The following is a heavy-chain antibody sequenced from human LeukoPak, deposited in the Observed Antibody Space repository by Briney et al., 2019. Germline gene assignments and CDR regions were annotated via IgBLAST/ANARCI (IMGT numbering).Heavy chain of an antibody. CDR2: IYYSGST. V-gene: IGHV4-59*01. D-gene: IGHD6-13*01. CDR1: GGSISSYY. J-gene: IGHJ3*02. Sequence: SETLSLTCTVSGGSISSYYWSWIRQPPGKGLEWIGYIYYSGSTNYNPSLKSRVTISVDTSKNQFSLKLSSVTAADTAVYYCAREQQLVHFGAFDIWGQGTMVTVSS. CDR3: AREQQLVHFGAFDI.